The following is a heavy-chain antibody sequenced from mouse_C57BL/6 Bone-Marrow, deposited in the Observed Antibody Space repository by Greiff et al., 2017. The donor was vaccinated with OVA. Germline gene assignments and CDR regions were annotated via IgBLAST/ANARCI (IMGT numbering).Heavy chain of an antibody. J-gene: IGHJ3*01. CDR2: ISDGGSYT. Sequence: EVKLVESGGGLVKPGGSLKLSCAASGFTFSSYAMSWVRQTPEKRLEWVATISDGGSYTYYPDTVKGRFTISRDNAKNNLNLQMSHLKSEDTARYYCARDCYGTFAYWGQGTLVTVSA. CDR1: GFTFSSYA. V-gene: IGHV5-4*01. CDR3: ARDCYGTFAY. D-gene: IGHD2-1*01.